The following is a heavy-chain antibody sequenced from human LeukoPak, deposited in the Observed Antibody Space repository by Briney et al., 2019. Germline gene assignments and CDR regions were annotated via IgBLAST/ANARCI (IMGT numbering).Heavy chain of an antibody. CDR2: IYWDDDK. CDR1: GFSLSTGGVG. J-gene: IGHJ5*02. D-gene: IGHD3-22*01. Sequence: SGPTLVNPTQTLTLTCTFSGFSLSTGGVGVGWIRQPPGKALEWLALIYWDDDKRYSPSLKSRLTITKDTSKNQVVLTMTNMDPVDTATYYCAHRPSHYYDSSGGGSNWFDPWGQGTLVTVSS. V-gene: IGHV2-5*02. CDR3: AHRPSHYYDSSGGGSNWFDP.